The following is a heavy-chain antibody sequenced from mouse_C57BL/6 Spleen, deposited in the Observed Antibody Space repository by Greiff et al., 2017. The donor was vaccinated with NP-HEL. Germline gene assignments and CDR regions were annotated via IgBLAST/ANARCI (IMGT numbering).Heavy chain of an antibody. J-gene: IGHJ2*01. D-gene: IGHD2-5*01. Sequence: QVQLQQSGAELVKPGASVKLSCKASGYTFTEYTIHWVKQRSGQGLEWIGWFYPGSGSIKYNEKFKDKATLTADKSSITVYMELSRLTSEDSAVYFCARHEGGAYYSTSYYFDYWGQGTTLTVSS. V-gene: IGHV1-62-2*01. CDR3: ARHEGGAYYSTSYYFDY. CDR1: GYTFTEYT. CDR2: FYPGSGSI.